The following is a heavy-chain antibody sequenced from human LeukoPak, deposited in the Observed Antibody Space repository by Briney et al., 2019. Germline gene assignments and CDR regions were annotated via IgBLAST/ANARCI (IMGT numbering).Heavy chain of an antibody. Sequence: ASVKVSCKASGYTFTSYDINWVRQATGQGLEWVGWMNPNSGNTGYAQKFQGRVTMTRDTSISTAYMELSRLRSDDTAVYYCARAGGTIFGVVTKRFDYWGQGTLVTVSS. CDR1: GYTFTSYD. V-gene: IGHV1-8*01. CDR3: ARAGGTIFGVVTKRFDY. D-gene: IGHD3-3*01. J-gene: IGHJ4*02. CDR2: MNPNSGNT.